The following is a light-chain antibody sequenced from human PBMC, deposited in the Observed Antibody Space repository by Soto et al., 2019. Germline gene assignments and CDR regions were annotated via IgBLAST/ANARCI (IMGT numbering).Light chain of an antibody. Sequence: CVLTQPPSVSAAPGEKISISCSGSSSNIGNYYVSWYHQLPGTAPKLLIYDNTKRPSGIPDRFSGSKSGTSATLAITGLQTGDEGHYSCGAWDSSLNVYHLGGETNVTVL. CDR1: SSNIGNYY. J-gene: IGLJ1*01. CDR3: GAWDSSLNVYH. CDR2: DNT. V-gene: IGLV1-51*01.